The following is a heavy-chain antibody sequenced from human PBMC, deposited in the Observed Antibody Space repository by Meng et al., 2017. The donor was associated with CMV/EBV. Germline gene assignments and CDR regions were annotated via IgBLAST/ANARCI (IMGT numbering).Heavy chain of an antibody. Sequence: GSLRLSCTVSGGSISSNSYYWGWIRQPPGKGLEWIGSIYYSGSTYYNPSLKSRVTISVDTSKNQFSLKLSSVTAADTAVYYCARGLTMVRGVMPGHWGQGTLVTVSS. J-gene: IGHJ4*02. V-gene: IGHV4-39*07. CDR2: IYYSGST. CDR1: GGSISSNSYY. D-gene: IGHD3-10*01. CDR3: ARGLTMVRGVMPGH.